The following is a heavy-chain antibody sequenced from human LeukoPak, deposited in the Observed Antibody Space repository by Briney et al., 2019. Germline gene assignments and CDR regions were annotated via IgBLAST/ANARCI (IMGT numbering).Heavy chain of an antibody. CDR2: IYPGDSDT. V-gene: IGHV5-51*01. J-gene: IGHJ4*02. D-gene: IGHD2-2*01. Sequence: GESLKISCKGSGYSFTSYWIGWVRQMPGKGLEWMGIIYPGDSDTRYSPSFQGQVTISADKSITIAYLQWSSLKASDTAMYYCARHGGYCSSTSCYPQFDYWGQGTLVTVSS. CDR1: GYSFTSYW. CDR3: ARHGGYCSSTSCYPQFDY.